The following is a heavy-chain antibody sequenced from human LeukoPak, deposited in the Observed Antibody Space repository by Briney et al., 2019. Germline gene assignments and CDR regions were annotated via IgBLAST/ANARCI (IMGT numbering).Heavy chain of an antibody. D-gene: IGHD1-14*01. CDR2: INHSGST. CDR3: AKTGGWSYFDY. V-gene: IGHV4-34*01. CDR1: GGSFSGYY. Sequence: SETLSLTCAVYGGSFSGYYWSWIRQPPGKGLEWIGEINHSGSTNYNPSLKSRVTISVDTSKNQFSLKLSSVTAADTAVYYCAKTGGWSYFDYWGQGALVTVSS. J-gene: IGHJ4*02.